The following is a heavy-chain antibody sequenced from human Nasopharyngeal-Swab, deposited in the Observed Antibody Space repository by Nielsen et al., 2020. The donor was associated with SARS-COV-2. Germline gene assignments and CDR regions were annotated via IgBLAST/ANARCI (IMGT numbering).Heavy chain of an antibody. J-gene: IGHJ4*02. CDR3: ARTNTERPNFDS. D-gene: IGHD2-8*01. Sequence: SDTLSLTCTVSGGSISGSTYYWGWVRQPPGKGLEWIANIYYTGNPYSSPSLKSRVTISMDTSRSQFSLTLSSMTAADRAVYYCARTNTERPNFDSWGQGLLVTVSS. CDR1: GGSISGSTYY. V-gene: IGHV4-39*01. CDR2: IYYTGNP.